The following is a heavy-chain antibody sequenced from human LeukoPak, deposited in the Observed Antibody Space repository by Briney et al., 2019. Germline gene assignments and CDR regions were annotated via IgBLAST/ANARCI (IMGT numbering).Heavy chain of an antibody. CDR1: GFTFSSYA. V-gene: IGHV3-23*01. D-gene: IGHD6-19*01. CDR3: AKGSLIAVAGNFDY. CDR2: ISGSGGST. Sequence: GGSLRLSCAASGFTFSSYAMTWVRQAPGGGLEWVSAISGSGGSTYYADSVKGRLTISRDNSKNTLYLQMNSLRAEDTAVYYCAKGSLIAVAGNFDYWGQGTLVTVSS. J-gene: IGHJ4*02.